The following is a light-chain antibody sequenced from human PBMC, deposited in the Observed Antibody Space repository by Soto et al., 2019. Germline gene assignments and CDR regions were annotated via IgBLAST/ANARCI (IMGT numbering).Light chain of an antibody. J-gene: IGLJ2*01. CDR2: DVS. CDR3: SSYTSSSTLL. V-gene: IGLV2-14*01. Sequence: QSALTQPASVSGSPGQSITFSCTGTSNDIGGYNYVSWYQQHPGKAPKLMIFDVSNRPSGVSYRFSGSKSGNTASLTISGLQAEDDADYYCSSYTSSSTLLFGGGTQLTVL. CDR1: SNDIGGYNY.